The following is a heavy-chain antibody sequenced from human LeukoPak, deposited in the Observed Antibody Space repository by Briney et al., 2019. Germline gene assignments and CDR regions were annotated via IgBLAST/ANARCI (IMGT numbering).Heavy chain of an antibody. D-gene: IGHD5-18*01. CDR2: IYYSGST. V-gene: IGHV4-31*03. CDR3: ARVMSGVGYSYGLYFDY. J-gene: IGHJ4*02. Sequence: SQTLSLTCTVSGGSISSGGYYWSWIRQHPGKGLEWIGYIYYSGSTYYNPSLKSRVTISVDTSKNQFSLKLSSVTAADTPVYYCARVMSGVGYSYGLYFDYWGQGTLVTVSS. CDR1: GGSISSGGYY.